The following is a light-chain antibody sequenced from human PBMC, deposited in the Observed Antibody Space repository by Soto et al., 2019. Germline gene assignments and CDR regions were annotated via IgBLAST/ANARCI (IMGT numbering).Light chain of an antibody. Sequence: QSAPTQPASVSGSPGQSITISCTGTSSDVGGYNYVSWYQQHPGKAPKLMIYEVSNRPSGVSNRFSGSKSGNTASLTISGLQAEDEADYYCSSYTTNNTLGVFGGGTKLTVL. J-gene: IGLJ2*01. CDR2: EVS. V-gene: IGLV2-14*01. CDR1: SSDVGGYNY. CDR3: SSYTTNNTLGV.